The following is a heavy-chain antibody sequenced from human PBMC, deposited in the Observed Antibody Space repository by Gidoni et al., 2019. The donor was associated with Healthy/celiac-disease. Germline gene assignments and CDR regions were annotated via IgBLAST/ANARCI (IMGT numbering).Heavy chain of an antibody. Sequence: EVQLVESGGGLVQPGGSLRLSCASSGFTFSPYTLNGVRQVPGKGLEWVSSFSVSSRTIYYADSVEGRFTISRDNAKNSLYLQMNSLRAEDTAVYYCARVGYYDSSGYYSVAFDIWGQGTMVTVSS. CDR2: FSVSSRTI. J-gene: IGHJ3*02. V-gene: IGHV3-48*01. CDR1: GFTFSPYT. D-gene: IGHD3-22*01. CDR3: ARVGYYDSSGYYSVAFDI.